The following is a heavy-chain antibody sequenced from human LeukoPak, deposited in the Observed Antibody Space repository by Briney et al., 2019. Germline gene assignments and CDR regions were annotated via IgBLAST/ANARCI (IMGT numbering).Heavy chain of an antibody. CDR1: GFTFSSYA. J-gene: IGHJ4*02. Sequence: GGSLRLSCAASGFTFSSYAMSWVRQAPGKGLEWVSAISGSGGSIYYADSVKGRFTISRDNAKNSLYLQMNSLRAEDTAVYYCAREFHDYGDYGGLNYWGQGTLVTVSS. V-gene: IGHV3-23*01. CDR2: ISGSGGSI. D-gene: IGHD4-17*01. CDR3: AREFHDYGDYGGLNY.